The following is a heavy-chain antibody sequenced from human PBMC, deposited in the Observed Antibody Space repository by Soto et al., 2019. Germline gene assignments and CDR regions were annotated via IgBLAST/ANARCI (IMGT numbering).Heavy chain of an antibody. CDR1: AFSFSSYA. CDR3: AKNYYGAGSYLMMDDY. J-gene: IGHJ4*02. Sequence: QVQLVESGGGVDQPGRSLRLSCVASAFSFSSYAMHWVRQAPGKGLEWVAVISYDGNNKWYADSVKGRFTISRDKYENTLYLQMTSLRAEDTAVYYCAKNYYGAGSYLMMDDYWGQGTLVTVSA. V-gene: IGHV3-30*18. CDR2: ISYDGNNK. D-gene: IGHD3-10*01.